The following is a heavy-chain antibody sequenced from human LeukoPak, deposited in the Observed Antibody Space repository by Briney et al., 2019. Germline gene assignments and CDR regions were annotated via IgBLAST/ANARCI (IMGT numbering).Heavy chain of an antibody. CDR2: IIPIFGTA. Sequence: VKLSCKASGGTFSSYAISLGRQAPGQGLEWMGGIIPIFGTANYAQKFQGRVTITADKSTSTAYMELSSLRSEDTAVYYCARTRSSSSSWYGQFDDWGQGTLVSVAS. V-gene: IGHV1-69*06. D-gene: IGHD6-13*01. CDR3: ARTRSSSSSWYGQFDD. CDR1: GGTFSSYA. J-gene: IGHJ4*02.